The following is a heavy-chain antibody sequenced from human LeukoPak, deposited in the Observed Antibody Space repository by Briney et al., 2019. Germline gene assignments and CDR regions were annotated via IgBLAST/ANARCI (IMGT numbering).Heavy chain of an antibody. V-gene: IGHV1-18*01. CDR2: ISTYNGNT. CDR1: GYTFTSYG. CDR3: ARGYCSSTSCLDY. Sequence: ASVKVSCKASGYTFTSYGISWVRQAPGQGLEWMGWISTYNGNTNYAQKLQGRVTMTRDTSTSTVYMELSSLTSEDTAVYYCARGYCSSTSCLDYWGQGTLVTVSS. D-gene: IGHD2-2*01. J-gene: IGHJ4*02.